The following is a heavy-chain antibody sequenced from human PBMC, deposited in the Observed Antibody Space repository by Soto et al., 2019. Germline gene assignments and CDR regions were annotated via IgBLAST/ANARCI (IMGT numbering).Heavy chain of an antibody. Sequence: EVQVAESGGGLVQPGRSLRLSCAASGFTFHNFAMHWVRQVPGKGLEWVSGIAWDGGSRGYAGSVKGRFTISRDNARNSLYLQMRSLRAEDTAMYYCAKEGAVSMGYFDLWGQGTVVIVSS. CDR2: IAWDGGSR. D-gene: IGHD6-19*01. CDR3: AKEGAVSMGYFDL. J-gene: IGHJ4*02. CDR1: GFTFHNFA. V-gene: IGHV3-9*01.